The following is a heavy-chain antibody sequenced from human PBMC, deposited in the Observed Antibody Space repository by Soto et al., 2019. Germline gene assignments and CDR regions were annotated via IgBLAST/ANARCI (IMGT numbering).Heavy chain of an antibody. CDR3: ATGVSWRGGRKRFDP. D-gene: IGHD3-3*01. V-gene: IGHV1-24*01. CDR2: FDPEDGET. J-gene: IGHJ5*02. Sequence: ASVKVSCTVSGYTLTELSMHWVRQAPGKGLEWMGGFDPEDGETIYAQKFQGRVTMTEDTSTDTAYMELSSVRSEDTDVYYCATGVSWRGGRKRFDPWGQGTLVTVCS. CDR1: GYTLTELS.